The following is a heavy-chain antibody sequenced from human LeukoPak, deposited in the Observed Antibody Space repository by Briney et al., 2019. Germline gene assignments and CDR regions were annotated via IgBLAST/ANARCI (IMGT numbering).Heavy chain of an antibody. CDR3: ARVGYDSSGYYLDY. V-gene: IGHV4-34*01. Sequence: SETLSLTCAVYGGSFSGYYWSWIRQPPGKGLEWIGEINHSGSTNYNPSLKSRVTISVDTSKNQFSLRLSSVTAADTAVYYCARVGYDSSGYYLDYWGQGTLVTVSS. CDR1: GGSFSGYY. J-gene: IGHJ4*02. D-gene: IGHD3-22*01. CDR2: INHSGST.